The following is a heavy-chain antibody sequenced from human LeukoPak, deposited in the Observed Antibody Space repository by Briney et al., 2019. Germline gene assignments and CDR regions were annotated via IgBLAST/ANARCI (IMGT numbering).Heavy chain of an antibody. CDR3: ARDQTGTRDWFDP. CDR2: IIPIFGTA. V-gene: IGHV1-69*13. Sequence: ASVKVSCKASGGTFSSYAISWVRQAPGQGLEWMGGIIPIFGTANYAQKFQGRVTITADESTSTAYMELSSLRSEDTAVYYCARDQTGTRDWFDPWGQGTLVTVSS. CDR1: GGTFSSYA. D-gene: IGHD1/OR15-1a*01. J-gene: IGHJ5*02.